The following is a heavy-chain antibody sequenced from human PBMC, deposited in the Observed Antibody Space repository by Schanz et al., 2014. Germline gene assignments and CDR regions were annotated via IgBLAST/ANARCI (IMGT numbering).Heavy chain of an antibody. Sequence: EAQLLESGGNLVQPGGSLRVSCVGSGFTFRSYPMTWVRQAPGKGLEWVAGISGAGGSTYYVDSVKGRFTISRDTSGNTLYLQMNSLTGEDTAVYYCAKDGVPSPWVCFGGYCYSGGADYWGQGTLVTVSS. CDR3: AKDGVPSPWVCFGGYCYSGGADY. CDR1: GFTFRSYP. CDR2: ISGAGGST. V-gene: IGHV3-23*01. J-gene: IGHJ4*02. D-gene: IGHD2-21*02.